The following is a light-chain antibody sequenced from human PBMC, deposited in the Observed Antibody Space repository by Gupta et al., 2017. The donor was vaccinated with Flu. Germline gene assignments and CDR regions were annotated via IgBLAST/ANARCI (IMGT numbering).Light chain of an antibody. Sequence: SFNIGAGYDVQWYQQLPGTAPKLLIYTTTNRPSEIPDRFSGSRSGSSASLAISGLQAEDEADYYCQSYDSSLGALVFGGGTKLSVL. CDR3: QSYDSSLGALV. CDR2: TTT. J-gene: IGLJ2*01. V-gene: IGLV1-40*01. CDR1: SFNIGAGYD.